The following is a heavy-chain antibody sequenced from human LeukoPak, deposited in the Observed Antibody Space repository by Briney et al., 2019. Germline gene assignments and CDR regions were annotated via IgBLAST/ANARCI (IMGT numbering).Heavy chain of an antibody. J-gene: IGHJ4*02. V-gene: IGHV3-53*01. CDR2: IYSGGST. D-gene: IGHD4-17*01. CDR3: ARFYGDYTPGSFDY. Sequence: GGSLRLSCAASGFTVSSNYMSWVRQAPGKGLEWVSVIYSGGSTYYADSVKGRFTISRDNSKNTLYLQMNSLRAEDTAVYYCARFYGDYTPGSFDYWGQGTLVTVSS. CDR1: GFTVSSNY.